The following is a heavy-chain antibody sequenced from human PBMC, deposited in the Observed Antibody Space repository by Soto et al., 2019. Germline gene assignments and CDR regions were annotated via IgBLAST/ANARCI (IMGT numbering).Heavy chain of an antibody. J-gene: IGHJ4*02. V-gene: IGHV4-4*07. CDR1: GGSISSYR. D-gene: IGHD1-7*01. CDR3: GRESGETWDYEAY. Sequence: SETLSLTCTVSGGSISSYRWSWIRQPAWKGLEWIGRIPNNGNTQYNPSLKSRVTVSVDTSRNQFFLNLHSVTAADSAVYFCGRESGETWDYEAYWDQGTPVTVSS. CDR2: IPNNGNT.